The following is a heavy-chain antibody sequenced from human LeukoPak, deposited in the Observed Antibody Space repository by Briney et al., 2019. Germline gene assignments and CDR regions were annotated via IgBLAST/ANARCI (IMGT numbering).Heavy chain of an antibody. CDR1: GGSISSGGYY. CDR3: ARSWFPSGYFDY. Sequence: SETLSLTCTVSGGSISSGGYYWSWIRQHPGKGLEWIGYIYYSGSTYYNPSLKSRVTISVDTSKNQFSLKLSSVTAADTAVYYCARSWFPSGYFDYWGQGTLVTASS. CDR2: IYYSGST. J-gene: IGHJ4*02. V-gene: IGHV4-31*03. D-gene: IGHD3-10*01.